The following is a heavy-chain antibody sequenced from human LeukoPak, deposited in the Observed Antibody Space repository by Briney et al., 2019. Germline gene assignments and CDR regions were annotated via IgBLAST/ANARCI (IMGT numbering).Heavy chain of an antibody. D-gene: IGHD3-22*01. CDR1: GFTFSSYA. CDR2: ISYDGSNK. V-gene: IGHV3-30-3*01. J-gene: IGHJ4*02. Sequence: PGGSLRLSCAASGFTFSSYAMHWVRQAPGKGLEWVAVISYDGSNKYYADSVKGRFTISRDNSKNTLYLQMNSLRAEDTAVYYCAKESSSGYYPDYWGRGTLVTVSS. CDR3: AKESSSGYYPDY.